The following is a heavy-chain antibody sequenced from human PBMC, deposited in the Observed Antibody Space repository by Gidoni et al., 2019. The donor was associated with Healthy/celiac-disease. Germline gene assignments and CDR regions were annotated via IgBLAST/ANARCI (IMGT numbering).Heavy chain of an antibody. J-gene: IGHJ4*02. D-gene: IGHD2-15*01. V-gene: IGHV3-48*02. CDR3: ARGSGYCSGGSCYFPGVY. CDR2: ISSSSSTI. Sequence: QAPGKGLEWVSYISSSSSTIYYADSVKGRCTIPRDNAKNSLYLQMNSLRDEDTAVYYCARGSGYCSGGSCYFPGVYWGQGTLVTVSS.